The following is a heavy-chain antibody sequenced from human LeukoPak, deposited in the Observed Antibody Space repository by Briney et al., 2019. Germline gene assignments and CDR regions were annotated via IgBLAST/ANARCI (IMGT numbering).Heavy chain of an antibody. J-gene: IGHJ4*02. CDR2: ISSSSSTI. CDR1: GFTFTFSSYS. CDR3: CAAVAGPIDY. D-gene: IGHD6-19*01. V-gene: IGHV3-48*04. Sequence: GGSLRLSCVASGFTFTFSSYSMNWVRQAPGKGLEWVSYISSSSSTIYYADSVKGRFTISRDNAKNSLYLQMNSLRAEDTAVYYCCAAVAGPIDYWGQGTLVTVSS.